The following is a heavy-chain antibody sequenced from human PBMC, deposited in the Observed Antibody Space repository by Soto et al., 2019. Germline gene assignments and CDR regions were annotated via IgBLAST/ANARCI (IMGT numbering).Heavy chain of an antibody. CDR2: INHSGST. CDR1: GGSFSGYY. D-gene: IGHD3-22*01. J-gene: IGHJ5*02. V-gene: IGHV4-34*01. Sequence: SETLSLTCAVYGGSFSGYYWSWIRQPPGKGLEWIGEINHSGSTNYNPSLKSRVTISVDTSKNQFSLKLSSVTAADTAVYYCARERSAVVIRAKRAGWLVTLGQGALLAVSS. CDR3: ARERSAVVIRAKRAGWLVT.